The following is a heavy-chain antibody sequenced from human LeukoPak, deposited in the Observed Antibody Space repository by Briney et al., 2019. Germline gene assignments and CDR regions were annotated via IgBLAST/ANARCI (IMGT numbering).Heavy chain of an antibody. Sequence: PGGSLRLSCAASGFTFSSYAMHWVRQAPGKGLEWVAVISYDGSNKYYAASVKGRFTISRDNSKSTLYLQMNSLRGEDTAVYYCAAQWEILKMFDFWGQGTLVTVSS. V-gene: IGHV3-30*04. CDR1: GFTFSSYA. CDR2: ISYDGSNK. CDR3: AAQWEILKMFDF. D-gene: IGHD1-26*01. J-gene: IGHJ4*02.